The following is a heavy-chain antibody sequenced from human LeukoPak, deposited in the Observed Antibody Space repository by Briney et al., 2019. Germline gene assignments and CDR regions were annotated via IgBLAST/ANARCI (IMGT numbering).Heavy chain of an antibody. Sequence: GGSLRLSRAASGFTFSDYYMSWIRQAPGKGLEWVSYISSSGSTIYYADSVKGRFTISRDNAKNSLYLQMNILRAEDTAVYYCARAERYSSSPRPCGMDVWGQGTTVTVSS. CDR2: ISSSGSTI. V-gene: IGHV3-11*01. J-gene: IGHJ6*02. D-gene: IGHD6-6*01. CDR1: GFTFSDYY. CDR3: ARAERYSSSPRPCGMDV.